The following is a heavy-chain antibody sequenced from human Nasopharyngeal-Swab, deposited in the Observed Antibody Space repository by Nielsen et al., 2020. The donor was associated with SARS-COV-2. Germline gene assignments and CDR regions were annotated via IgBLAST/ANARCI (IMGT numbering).Heavy chain of an antibody. D-gene: IGHD2-15*01. CDR3: ARRVGYCSDGSCYFDY. Sequence: GGSLRLSCKGSGYSFTSYWIGWVRQMPGKGLEWMGIIYPGDSDTRYSPSFQGQVTISADKSISTAYLQWSSLKASDTAMYYCARRVGYCSDGSCYFDYWGQGTLVTVSS. J-gene: IGHJ4*02. V-gene: IGHV5-51*01. CDR1: GYSFTSYW. CDR2: IYPGDSDT.